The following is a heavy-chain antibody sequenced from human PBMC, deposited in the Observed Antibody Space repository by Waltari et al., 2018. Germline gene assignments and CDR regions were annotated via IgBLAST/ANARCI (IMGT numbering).Heavy chain of an antibody. V-gene: IGHV1-8*02. J-gene: IGHJ5*02. CDR1: GYTFINYE. D-gene: IGHD3-3*01. CDR3: ARGRDVFANFDYNWFDP. Sequence: QVQLVQTGAEVLRPGAAVKVSCQASGYTFINYEINWSRQAAGQGLEWMGWVNPNRGTTAYAQKFQGRISLTWDTFTRTAYMELSNLRSDDTAVFYCARGRDVFANFDYNWFDPWGQGTLVTVSS. CDR2: VNPNRGTT.